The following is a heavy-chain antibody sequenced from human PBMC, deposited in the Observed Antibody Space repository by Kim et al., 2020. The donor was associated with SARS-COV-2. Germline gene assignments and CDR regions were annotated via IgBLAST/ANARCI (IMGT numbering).Heavy chain of an antibody. CDR3: AKRPRIAVDGPFDY. V-gene: IGHV3-23*01. J-gene: IGHJ4*02. Sequence: ADSVKSRFSISRDNSKNTLYLQMDSLSAEDTGVYFCAKRPRIAVDGPFDYWGQGTLVTVSS. D-gene: IGHD6-13*01.